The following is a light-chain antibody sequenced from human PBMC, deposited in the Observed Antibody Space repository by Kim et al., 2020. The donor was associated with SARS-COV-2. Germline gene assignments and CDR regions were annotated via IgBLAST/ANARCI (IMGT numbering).Light chain of an antibody. CDR1: SSNIRAGYD. CDR2: GNT. V-gene: IGLV1-40*01. Sequence: GPRVTISCTGSSSNIRAGYDVHWYQQLPGTAPKLLIYGNTNRPAGVPDRFSGSKSGTSASLAITGLQAEDEADYYCQSYDSSLSRVFGGGTQLTVL. CDR3: QSYDSSLSRV. J-gene: IGLJ3*02.